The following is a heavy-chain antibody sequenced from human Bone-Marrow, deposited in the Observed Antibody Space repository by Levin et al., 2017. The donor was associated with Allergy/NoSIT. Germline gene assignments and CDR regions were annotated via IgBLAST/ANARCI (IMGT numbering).Heavy chain of an antibody. J-gene: IGHJ4*02. Sequence: GGSLRLSCAASGFTFSSYSMNWVRQAPGKGLEWVSYISSSSSTIYYADSVKGRFTISRDNAKNSLYLQMNSLRAEDTAVYYCARVGGSYFGGPFDYWGQGTLVTVSS. V-gene: IGHV3-48*04. CDR3: ARVGGSYFGGPFDY. CDR1: GFTFSSYS. D-gene: IGHD1-26*01. CDR2: ISSSSSTI.